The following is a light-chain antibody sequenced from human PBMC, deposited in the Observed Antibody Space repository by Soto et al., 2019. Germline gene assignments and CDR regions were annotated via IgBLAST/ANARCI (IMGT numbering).Light chain of an antibody. CDR3: HQYNNWPPWT. V-gene: IGKV3-15*01. Sequence: EIVMTQSPATLAVSPGDTATLSCRASQSLGDNLAWYQQKPGQAPRLLIFRASSRAKGVPARFRASGSGTEFTLTISVLQSEDSAVYYCHQYNNWPPWTFGPGTKVVI. CDR2: RAS. CDR1: QSLGDN. J-gene: IGKJ1*01.